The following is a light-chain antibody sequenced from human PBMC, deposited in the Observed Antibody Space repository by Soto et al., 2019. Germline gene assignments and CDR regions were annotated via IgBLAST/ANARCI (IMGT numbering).Light chain of an antibody. Sequence: QSALTQPASVSGSPGQSITISCTGTSSDVGGYDYVSWYQQHPGKAPKLMIYDVTNRPSGVSNRFSGSKSGNTASLTISGLQAEDEADYYCISYASINTDVFGPGTKVTVL. CDR2: DVT. V-gene: IGLV2-14*01. CDR3: ISYASINTDV. J-gene: IGLJ1*01. CDR1: SSDVGGYDY.